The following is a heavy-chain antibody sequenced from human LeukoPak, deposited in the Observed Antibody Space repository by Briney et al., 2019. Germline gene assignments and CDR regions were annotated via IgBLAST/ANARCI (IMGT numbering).Heavy chain of an antibody. CDR3: ARGYCSSTSCYRESEGNYNWFDP. CDR1: GGSISSYY. Sequence: PSETLSLTCTVSGGSISSYYWSWIRQPPGKGLEWIGYIYYSGSTNYNPSLKSRVTISVDTSKNQFSLKLSSVTAADTAVYYCARGYCSSTSCYRESEGNYNWFDPWGQGTLVTVSS. J-gene: IGHJ5*02. D-gene: IGHD2-2*02. V-gene: IGHV4-59*01. CDR2: IYYSGST.